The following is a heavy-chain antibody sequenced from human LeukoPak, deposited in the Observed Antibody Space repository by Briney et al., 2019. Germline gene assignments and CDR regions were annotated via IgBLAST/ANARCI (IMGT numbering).Heavy chain of an antibody. J-gene: IGHJ4*02. Sequence: GGSLRLSCAASGFTFSNYWMSWVRQAPGKGLKWVANIKEDGSEKHYVDSVKGRFTISRDNAKNSLYLQMNSLRAEDTAVYYCARAPGMTAFDYWGQGTLVTVSS. D-gene: IGHD1-20*01. V-gene: IGHV3-7*05. CDR3: ARAPGMTAFDY. CDR1: GFTFSNYW. CDR2: IKEDGSEK.